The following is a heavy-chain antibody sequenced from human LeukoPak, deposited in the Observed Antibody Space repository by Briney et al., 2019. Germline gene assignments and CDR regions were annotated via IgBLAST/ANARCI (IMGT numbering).Heavy chain of an antibody. CDR2: ISGSGGAP. Sequence: GGSLRLSCAASGFTFSSYAVSWVRQAPGKGLQRVSTISGSGGAPYYADSVKGRFTISRDNSKNTLYLQMNSLRAEDAAIYYCAKGHGPHGIAGAANFDYWGQGTLVTVSS. CDR3: AKGHGPHGIAGAANFDY. V-gene: IGHV3-23*01. CDR1: GFTFSSYA. J-gene: IGHJ4*02. D-gene: IGHD6-13*01.